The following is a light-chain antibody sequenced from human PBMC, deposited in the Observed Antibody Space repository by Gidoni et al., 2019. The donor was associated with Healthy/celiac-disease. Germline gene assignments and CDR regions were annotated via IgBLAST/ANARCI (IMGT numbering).Light chain of an antibody. J-gene: IGLJ2*01. CDR3: SSYTSSSSL. CDR2: DVS. V-gene: IGLV2-14*03. Sequence: QSALTQPAPVSGSPGQSITISCTGTSRDLGGYNYVSWYQQHPGQAPKLMIYDVSNPPSGVSNRFSGSKSGNTASLTISGLQAEDESDYYCSSYTSSSSLFGGGTKLTVL. CDR1: SRDLGGYNY.